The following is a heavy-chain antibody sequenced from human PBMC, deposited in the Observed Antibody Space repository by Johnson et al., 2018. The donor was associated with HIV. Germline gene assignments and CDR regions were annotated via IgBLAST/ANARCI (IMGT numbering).Heavy chain of an antibody. V-gene: IGHV3-20*04. J-gene: IGHJ3*02. CDR3: ARREGTTGTFSAFDI. CDR1: GFTFDDYG. CDR2: INWNGGST. D-gene: IGHD1-1*01. Sequence: MQLVESGGGVVQPGGSLRLSCAASGFTFDDYGMSWVRQAPGKGLEWVSGINWNGGSTGYADSVKGRFTISRDNAKNSLYLQMNSLRAEDTALYYCARREGTTGTFSAFDIWGQGTMVTVSS.